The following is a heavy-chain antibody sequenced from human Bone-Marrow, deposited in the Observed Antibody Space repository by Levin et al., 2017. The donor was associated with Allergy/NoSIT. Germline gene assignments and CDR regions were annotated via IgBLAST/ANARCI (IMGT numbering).Heavy chain of an antibody. CDR3: ARDQSGYYDSSGDSNFYDYFEMDV. D-gene: IGHD3-22*01. CDR2: IYYNGSA. Sequence: SETLSLTCSVSGDSLSSSYWTWIRQPPGKTLEWIGYIYYNGSANYNPSFKSRLDISLDTSKNQISLKLNSVTAADTAVYYCARDQSGYYDSSGDSNFYDYFEMDVWGLGTTVTVSS. J-gene: IGHJ6*02. V-gene: IGHV4-59*01. CDR1: GDSLSSSY.